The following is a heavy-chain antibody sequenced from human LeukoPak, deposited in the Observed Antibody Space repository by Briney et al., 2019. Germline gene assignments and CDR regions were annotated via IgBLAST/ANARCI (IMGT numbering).Heavy chain of an antibody. CDR3: AREGSSSWSVNS. J-gene: IGHJ4*02. V-gene: IGHV3-11*01. CDR1: GFTFSDFH. CDR2: IGGSAGTT. Sequence: GGSLRLSCAASGFTFSDFHISWIRQAPGKGLEGVSYIGGSAGTTYYAASVKGRVTSSRDNAKNSLYLQMNSLRADDTAVYYCAREGSSSWSVNSWGQGTLVTVSS. D-gene: IGHD6-13*01.